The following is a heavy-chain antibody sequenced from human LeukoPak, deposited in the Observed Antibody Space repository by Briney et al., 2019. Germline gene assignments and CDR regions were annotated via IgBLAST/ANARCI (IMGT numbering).Heavy chain of an antibody. CDR3: AGKTRHGSRPVPYYFDY. CDR2: IYYSGST. D-gene: IGHD6-13*01. CDR1: GGSISSGDYY. J-gene: IGHJ4*02. V-gene: IGHV4-30-4*01. Sequence: SQTLSLTCTVSGGSISSGDYYWSWIRQPPGKGLEWIGYIYYSGSTYCNPSLKSRVTISVDTSKNQFSLKLSSVTAAGTAVYYCAGKTRHGSRPVPYYFDYWGQGTLVTVSS.